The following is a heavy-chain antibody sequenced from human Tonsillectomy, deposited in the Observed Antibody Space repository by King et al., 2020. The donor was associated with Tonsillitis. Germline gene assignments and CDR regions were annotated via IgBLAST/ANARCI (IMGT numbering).Heavy chain of an antibody. CDR1: GFTFSNAW. J-gene: IGHJ4*02. CDR3: TTDLSEWGLY. D-gene: IGHD2-8*01. CDR2: IKSKTDGGTT. Sequence: LVESGGGLVKPGGSLRLSCAASGFTFSNAWMSWVRQAPGKGLEWVCRIKSKTDGGTTDYAEPVKGRFTISRDDSKNTLYLQMNSLKTEDTAVYYCTTDLSEWGLYWGQGTLVTVSS. V-gene: IGHV3-15*01.